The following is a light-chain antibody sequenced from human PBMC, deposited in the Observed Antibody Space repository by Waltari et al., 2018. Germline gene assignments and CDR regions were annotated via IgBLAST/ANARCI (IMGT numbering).Light chain of an antibody. J-gene: IGKJ5*01. V-gene: IGKV4-1*01. CDR1: QSLFPTSNSKTY. Sequence: DIVMTQSPDFLAVSLGERATINCKSSQSLFPTSNSKTYISWYQQKPGQPPKLLIYWAATRGSGVPDRFRGSGSGTDFTLTISSLQAEDVAVYYCHHYYIPPLTFGQGTRLEIK. CDR3: HHYYIPPLT. CDR2: WAA.